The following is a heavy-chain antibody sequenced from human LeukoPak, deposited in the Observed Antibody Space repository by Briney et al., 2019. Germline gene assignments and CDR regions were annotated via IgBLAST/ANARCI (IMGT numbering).Heavy chain of an antibody. D-gene: IGHD2-15*01. CDR2: IYHSGST. V-gene: IGHV4-38-2*01. CDR3: ARGSEDIVVVVAATLHFDY. CDR1: GYSISSGYY. J-gene: IGHJ4*02. Sequence: SETLSLTCAVSGYSISSGYYWGWIRQPPGKGLEWIGSIYHSGSTYYNPSLKSRVTISVDTSKNQFSPKLSSVTAADTAVYYCARGSEDIVVVVAATLHFDYWGQGTLVTVSS.